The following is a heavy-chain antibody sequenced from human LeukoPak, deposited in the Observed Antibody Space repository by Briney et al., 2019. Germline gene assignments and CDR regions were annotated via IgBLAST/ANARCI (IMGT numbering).Heavy chain of an antibody. D-gene: IGHD2-2*02. CDR1: GGTFSSYT. CDR3: ARDRSLVVVPAAIHIPGY. CDR2: IIPILGIA. Sequence: SVKVSCKASGGTFSSYTISWVRQAPGQGLEWMGWIIPILGIANYAQKFQGRVTITADKSTSTAYMELSSLRSEDTAVYYCARDRSLVVVPAAIHIPGYWGQGTLVTVSS. J-gene: IGHJ4*02. V-gene: IGHV1-69*10.